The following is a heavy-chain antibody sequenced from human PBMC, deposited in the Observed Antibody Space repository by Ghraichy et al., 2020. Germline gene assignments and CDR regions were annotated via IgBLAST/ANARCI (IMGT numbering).Heavy chain of an antibody. J-gene: IGHJ3*01. V-gene: IGHV3-21*01. CDR2: ISISSSYI. CDR3: ARVGCSGGTCYSYDAFDV. Sequence: GGSLRLSCAASGFTFSSYSMNWVRQAPGKGLEWVSSISISSSYIDYADSVKGRFTISRGNAKNSLYLQMNSLRAEDTAVYYCARVGCSGGTCYSYDAFDVWGQGTMVTVSS. CDR1: GFTFSSYS. D-gene: IGHD2-15*01.